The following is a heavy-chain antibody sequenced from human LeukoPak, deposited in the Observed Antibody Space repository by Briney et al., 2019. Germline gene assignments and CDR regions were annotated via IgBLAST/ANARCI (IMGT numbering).Heavy chain of an antibody. D-gene: IGHD2-2*01. J-gene: IGHJ3*02. V-gene: IGHV3-30*02. CDR3: AAWEVVPAAMAAFDI. CDR2: IRYDGSNK. Sequence: PGGSLRLSCAASGFTFSSYGMNWVRQAPGKGLEWVAFIRYDGSNKYYADSVKGRFTISRDNSKNTLYLQMNSLRAEDTAVYYCAAWEVVPAAMAAFDIWGQGTMVTVSS. CDR1: GFTFSSYG.